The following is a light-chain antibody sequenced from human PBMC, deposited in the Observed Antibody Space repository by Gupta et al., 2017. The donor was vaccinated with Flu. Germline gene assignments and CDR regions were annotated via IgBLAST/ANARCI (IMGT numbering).Light chain of an antibody. J-gene: IGKJ4*01. CDR1: QSINRV. V-gene: IGKV1-5*03. CDR2: MAS. CDR3: QQYQPYPPT. Sequence: PSTLSASVGDRVTITCRASQSINRVLAWYRQKPGEAPRLLIHMASILGSGVPSRFSGSGSGTEFTLTISSLQPDDFAIYYCQQYQPYPPTFGGGTKVEIK.